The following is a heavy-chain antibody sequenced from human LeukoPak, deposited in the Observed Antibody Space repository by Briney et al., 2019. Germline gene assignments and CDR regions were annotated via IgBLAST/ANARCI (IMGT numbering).Heavy chain of an antibody. V-gene: IGHV3-7*01. CDR2: IKQDGSEK. J-gene: IGHJ6*03. CDR3: ARDHTHSCSSTSCYIDHYYYYYMDV. D-gene: IGHD2-2*02. Sequence: GGSLRLSCAASGFTFSSYWMSWVRQAPGKGLEWVANIKQDGSEKYYVDSVKGRFTISRDNAKNSLYLQMNSLRAEDTAVYYCARDHTHSCSSTSCYIDHYYYYYMDVWGKGTTVTVSS. CDR1: GFTFSSYW.